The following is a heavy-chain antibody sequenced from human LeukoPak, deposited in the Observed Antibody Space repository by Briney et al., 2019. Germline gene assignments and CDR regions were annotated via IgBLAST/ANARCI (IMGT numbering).Heavy chain of an antibody. V-gene: IGHV3-23*01. CDR3: AKGQGYNYGDSIDY. CDR2: INGGSGNS. CDR1: GFTFSSYA. J-gene: IGHJ4*02. Sequence: PVGSLRLSCAASGFTFSSYATTWVRQAPGKGLEWFSVINGGSGNSYYADSVKGRFTVSRDNSKNTLYLQMNSLRDEDTAVYYCAKGQGYNYGDSIDYWGQGTLVTVSS. D-gene: IGHD5-18*01.